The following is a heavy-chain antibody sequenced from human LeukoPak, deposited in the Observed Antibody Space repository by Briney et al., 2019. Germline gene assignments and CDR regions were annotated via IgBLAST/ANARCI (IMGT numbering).Heavy chain of an antibody. CDR2: VNPDSGNT. V-gene: IGHV1-8*01. D-gene: IGHD3-16*02. CDR3: ARADYDFVWGSYRLPDP. Sequence: EASVKVSCKASGYTFTNYDINWVRQATGQGLERMGWVNPDSGNTGYAQKFQGRVTMTRNTSISTAYMELSSLRSEDTAMYYCARADYDFVWGSYRLPDPWGQGTLVTVSS. CDR1: GYTFTNYD. J-gene: IGHJ5*02.